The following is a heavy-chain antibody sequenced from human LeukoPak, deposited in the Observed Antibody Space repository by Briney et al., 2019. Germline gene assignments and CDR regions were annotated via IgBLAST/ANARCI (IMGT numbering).Heavy chain of an antibody. CDR2: IKQDGSEK. CDR3: AREDSGYDNNYYYYYYMDV. CDR1: GFTFSSYW. J-gene: IGHJ6*03. Sequence: HPGGSLRLSCAASGFTFSSYWMSWVRQAPGKGLEWVANIKQDGSEKYYVDSVKGRFTISRDNAKNSLYLQMNSLRAEDTAVYYCAREDSGYDNNYYYYYYMDVWGKGTTVTVSS. D-gene: IGHD5-12*01. V-gene: IGHV3-7*01.